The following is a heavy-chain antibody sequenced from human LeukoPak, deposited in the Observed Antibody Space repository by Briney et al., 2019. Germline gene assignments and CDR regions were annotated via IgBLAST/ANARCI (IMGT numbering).Heavy chain of an antibody. CDR3: ARVSGGATLNY. CDR1: GYTFASFY. V-gene: IGHV1-46*01. CDR2: INPSAGST. D-gene: IGHD2-8*02. J-gene: IGHJ4*02. Sequence: ASVKVSCKASGYTFASFYMHWVGQAPGQGLEWMGIINPSAGSTSYAQKFQGRVTMTRDTSTTTVYMELSSLRSEDTAVYYCARVSGGATLNYWGQGTLVTVSS.